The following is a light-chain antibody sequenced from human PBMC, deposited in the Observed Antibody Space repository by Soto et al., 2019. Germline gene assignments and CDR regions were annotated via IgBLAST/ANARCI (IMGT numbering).Light chain of an antibody. CDR1: RSIASF. CDR2: DTS. J-gene: IGKJ5*01. Sequence: IQLTQSPSSLSASVGDRVTFPCRASRSIASFLNWYQQKQGKAPKLLIPDTSTLQSGVPTRFSGSGSGTDFTLTISSLQPEDFATYYCQQSFSIPITFGQGTRLEIK. V-gene: IGKV1-39*01. CDR3: QQSFSIPIT.